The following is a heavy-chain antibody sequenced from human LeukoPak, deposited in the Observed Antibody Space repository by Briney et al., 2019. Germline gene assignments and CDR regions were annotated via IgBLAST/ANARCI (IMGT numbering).Heavy chain of an antibody. CDR2: ISGSGGST. D-gene: IGHD3-22*01. CDR1: GFTFSSYA. Sequence: HTGGSLRLSCAASGFTFSSYAMSWVRQAPGKGLEWVSAISGSGGSTYYADSVKGRFTISRDNSKNTLYLQMNSLRAEDTAVYYCAKARYDSSGYKNHFDYWGQGTLVTVSS. V-gene: IGHV3-23*01. CDR3: AKARYDSSGYKNHFDY. J-gene: IGHJ4*02.